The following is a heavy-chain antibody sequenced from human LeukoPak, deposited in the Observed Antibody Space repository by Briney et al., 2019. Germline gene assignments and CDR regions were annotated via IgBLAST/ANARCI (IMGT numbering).Heavy chain of an antibody. V-gene: IGHV4-59*12. Sequence: SETLSLTCTVSGGSISSFYWSWIRQPPGKGLEWIGYIYYSGSTNYNPSLKSRVTISVDTSKNQFSLKLSSVTAADTAVYYCARGGTNYDILTGYQPRSHFDYWGQGTLVTVSS. CDR2: IYYSGST. CDR3: ARGGTNYDILTGYQPRSHFDY. D-gene: IGHD3-9*01. J-gene: IGHJ4*02. CDR1: GGSISSFY.